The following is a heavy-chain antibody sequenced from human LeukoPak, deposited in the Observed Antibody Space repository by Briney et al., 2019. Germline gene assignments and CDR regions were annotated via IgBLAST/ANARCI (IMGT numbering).Heavy chain of an antibody. CDR2: IFYSGST. CDR3: GRAPPGRAPIEYEH. CDR1: GGSISGSSYY. V-gene: IGHV4-39*07. Sequence: SETLSLTCTVSGGSISGSSYYWGWIRQPPGKGLEWIGTIFYSGSTHYNPSLKSRVTISVDTSKNQFSLELNSVTAADAAVYYCGRAPPGRAPIEYEHWGQGTLVTVSS. J-gene: IGHJ4*02. D-gene: IGHD6-6*01.